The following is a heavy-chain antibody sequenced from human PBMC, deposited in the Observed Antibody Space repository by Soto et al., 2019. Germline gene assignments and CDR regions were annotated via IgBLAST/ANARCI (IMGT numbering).Heavy chain of an antibody. V-gene: IGHV1-18*01. CDR2: RGAGSGNT. CDR3: ARVAGLGSGSRYFDT. J-gene: IGHJ4*02. Sequence: QVQLVQSGAEVTKPGASVKVSCKTSGFTFSAFGVTWVRQAPGQGLEWMGWRGAGSGNTVYARNFQGRVTVTTDTSTNTAYMELRSLTSDDTALYYCARVAGLGSGSRYFDTWGQGTLVTVSS. CDR1: GFTFSAFG. D-gene: IGHD3-10*01.